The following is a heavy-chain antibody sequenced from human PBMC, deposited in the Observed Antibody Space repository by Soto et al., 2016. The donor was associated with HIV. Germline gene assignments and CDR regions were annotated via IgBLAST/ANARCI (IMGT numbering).Heavy chain of an antibody. CDR1: GFTFDDFA. J-gene: IGHJ4*02. CDR3: AKDLHRRTSRYYDSSGSGYFDS. V-gene: IGHV3-43*02. CDR2: VSADGVST. Sequence: EVQLVESGGGVVQPGASLRLSCAASGFTFDDFAMHWVRQAPGKGLEWISVVSADGVSTYYAGSVKGRFTISRDNSKNSLDLQMSSLRTEDTALYFCAKDLHRRTSRYYDSSGSGYFDSWARQPWSPSPQ. D-gene: IGHD3-22*01.